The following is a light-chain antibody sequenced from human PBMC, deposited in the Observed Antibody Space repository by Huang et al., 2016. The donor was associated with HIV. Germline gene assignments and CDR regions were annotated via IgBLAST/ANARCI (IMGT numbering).Light chain of an antibody. J-gene: IGKJ1*01. V-gene: IGKV4-1*01. CDR3: QQYYNTRT. CDR1: QSVLYSSNNKNY. CDR2: GAS. Sequence: DIVMTQSPDSLAVSLGERATINCKSSQSVLYSSNNKNYLAWYQQKPGQPPKLLIYGASTRESGVPDRFSGSGSGTDFTLTISSLQAEDVAVYYCQQYYNTRTFGQGTKVEIK.